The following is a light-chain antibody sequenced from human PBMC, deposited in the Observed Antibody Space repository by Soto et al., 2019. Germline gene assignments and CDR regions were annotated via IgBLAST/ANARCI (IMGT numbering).Light chain of an antibody. V-gene: IGKV4-1*01. J-gene: IGKJ4*01. Sequence: DIVMTQSPDSLAVSLGERATINCKSSQSVLYSSNNKNYLAWYQQKPGQPPKLLIYWASTRESGVPDRFSGSRSWTDFTLTIRSLQAEDVAVYFCPQYYSPPPLTFGGGTKVQI. CDR2: WAS. CDR1: QSVLYSSNNKNY. CDR3: PQYYSPPPLT.